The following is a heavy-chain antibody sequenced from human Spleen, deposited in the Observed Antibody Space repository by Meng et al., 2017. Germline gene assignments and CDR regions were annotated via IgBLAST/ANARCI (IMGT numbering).Heavy chain of an antibody. J-gene: IGHJ3*02. CDR2: ISAYNGNT. D-gene: IGHD3-22*01. V-gene: IGHV1-18*04. CDR3: ARDGYYDSSGYYYGVFDI. CDR1: GYNFPDDY. Sequence: ASVKVSCKPSGYNFPDDYIHWVRRAPGQGLEWMGWISAYNGNTNYAQKLQGRVTMTTDTSTSTAYMELRSLRSDDTAVYYCARDGYYDSSGYYYGVFDIWGQGTMVTVSS.